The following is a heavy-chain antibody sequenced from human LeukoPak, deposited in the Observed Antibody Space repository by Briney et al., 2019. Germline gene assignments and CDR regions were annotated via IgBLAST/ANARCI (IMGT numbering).Heavy chain of an antibody. J-gene: IGHJ4*02. CDR2: IKQDGSEK. CDR1: GLTFSSYW. CDR3: ASGEQLVRN. V-gene: IGHV3-7*01. Sequence: QAGGSLRLSCAASGLTFSSYWMSWVRQAPGKGLEWVANIKQDGSEKYYVDSVKGRFTISRDNAKNSLYLQMNSLRAEDTAVYYCASGEQLVRNWGQGTLVTVSS. D-gene: IGHD6-13*01.